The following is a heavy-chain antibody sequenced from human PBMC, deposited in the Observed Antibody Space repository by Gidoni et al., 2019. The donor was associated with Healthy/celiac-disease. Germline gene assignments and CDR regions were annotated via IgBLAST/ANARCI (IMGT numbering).Heavy chain of an antibody. Sequence: QVQLVQSGAEVKKPGASVKVSCKASGYTFTSYAMHWVRQAPGQRLEWMGWINAGNGNTKYSQKFQGRVTITRDTSASTAYMELSSLRSEDTAVYYCARDGAGYYYDTFPPSYYYYYMDVWGKGTTVTVSS. J-gene: IGHJ6*03. V-gene: IGHV1-3*01. CDR3: ARDGAGYYYDTFPPSYYYYYMDV. D-gene: IGHD3-22*01. CDR1: GYTFTSYA. CDR2: INAGNGNT.